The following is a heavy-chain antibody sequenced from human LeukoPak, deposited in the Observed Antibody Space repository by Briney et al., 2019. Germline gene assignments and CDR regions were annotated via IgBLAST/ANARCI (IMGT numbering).Heavy chain of an antibody. V-gene: IGHV4-59*01. CDR3: ATRAVLTGYEV. CDR2: IYYSGST. Sequence: SGTLSLTCTVSGGSISSYYWSWIRQPPGKGLEWIGYIYYSGSTNYNPSLKSRVTISVDTSKNQFSLKLSSVTAADTAVYYCATRAVLTGYEVWGQGTLVTVSS. CDR1: GGSISSYY. D-gene: IGHD3-9*01. J-gene: IGHJ4*02.